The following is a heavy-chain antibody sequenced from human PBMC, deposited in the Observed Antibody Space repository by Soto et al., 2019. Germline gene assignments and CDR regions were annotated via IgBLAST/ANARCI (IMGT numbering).Heavy chain of an antibody. CDR3: ARASVGPPGGGSWIMPFDF. CDR1: GGSISSYY. V-gene: IGHV4-4*07. D-gene: IGHD1-26*01. CDR2: IYTGGST. J-gene: IGHJ4*02. Sequence: SETLSLTCTVSGGSISSYYWSWIRQPAGKGLEWIGRIYTGGSTNYNPSLKSRVTMSVDTSKNQFSLRLTSVTAADTAIYYCARASVGPPGGGSWIMPFDFWGQGTLVTVSS.